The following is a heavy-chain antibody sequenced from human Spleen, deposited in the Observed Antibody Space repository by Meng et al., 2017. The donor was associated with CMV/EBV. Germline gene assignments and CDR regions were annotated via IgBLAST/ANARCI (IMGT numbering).Heavy chain of an antibody. CDR2: IRSKANSYAT. CDR1: GFTFSGSA. Sequence: GESLKISCAASGFTFSGSAMHWVRQASGKGLEWVGRIRSKANSYATAYAASVKGRFTISRDDSKNTAYLQMNSLKTEDTAVYYCARGLVVPAAPGHYYYYGMDVWGQGTTVTVSS. J-gene: IGHJ6*02. D-gene: IGHD2-2*01. CDR3: ARGLVVPAAPGHYYYYGMDV. V-gene: IGHV3-73*01.